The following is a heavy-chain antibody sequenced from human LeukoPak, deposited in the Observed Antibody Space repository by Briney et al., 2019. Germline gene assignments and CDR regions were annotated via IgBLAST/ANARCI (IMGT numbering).Heavy chain of an antibody. J-gene: IGHJ3*01. V-gene: IGHV4-30-4*01. CDR2: ISYNGNA. CDR3: APRGV. Sequence: ASGTLSLTCAVSGGSISSGDYYWSWIRQPPGNGLEWIGSISYNGNAYSNPSLKSRVTISIDTSKNHFSLRLSFVTAADTTVYYCAPRGVW. CDR1: GGSISSGDYY.